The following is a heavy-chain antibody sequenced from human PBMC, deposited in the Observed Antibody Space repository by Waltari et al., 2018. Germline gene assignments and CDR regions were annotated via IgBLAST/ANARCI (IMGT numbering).Heavy chain of an antibody. CDR3: ARGFCSGGTCYGGG. V-gene: IGHV1-2*02. CDR2: ITPNSGDI. J-gene: IGHJ4*02. D-gene: IGHD2-15*01. Sequence: QVQLVQSGTEVKKPGASVKVSCKASGYTFTDYNVHWMRQAPGQGLEWMGWITPNSGDIIYAQKFQGRVTMTRATSIRTAYMELRSLTSDDTAVYYCARGFCSGGTCYGGGWGQGTLVTVSS. CDR1: GYTFTDYN.